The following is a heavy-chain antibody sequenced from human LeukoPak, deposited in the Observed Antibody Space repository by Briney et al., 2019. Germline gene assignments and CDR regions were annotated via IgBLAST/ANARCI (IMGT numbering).Heavy chain of an antibody. CDR2: ISYSGSN. V-gene: IGHV4-59*01. CDR1: GGSISSYY. J-gene: IGHJ6*03. Sequence: SETLSLTCTVSGGSISSYYWSWMRQPPGKGLEWIGYISYSGSNNYNPSLKSRVSISVDTSKNQFSLKLSSVTAADTAVYYCARGVLVGYSGYDDYYYYYMDVWGKGTTVTISS. CDR3: ARGVLVGYSGYDDYYYYYMDV. D-gene: IGHD5-12*01.